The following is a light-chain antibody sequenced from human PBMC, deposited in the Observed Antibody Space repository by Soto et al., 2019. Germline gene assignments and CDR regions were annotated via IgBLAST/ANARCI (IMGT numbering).Light chain of an antibody. Sequence: EIVLTQSPGTLSLSPGERATLSCRASQSVSSNYLAWYQQKPGQAPRLLIDGASSRATGIPDRFSGSGSGTDFTLAISRLEPEDLAVYYCQQYGSSPWTFGLGTTVEI. CDR2: GAS. CDR1: QSVSSNY. CDR3: QQYGSSPWT. J-gene: IGKJ1*01. V-gene: IGKV3-20*01.